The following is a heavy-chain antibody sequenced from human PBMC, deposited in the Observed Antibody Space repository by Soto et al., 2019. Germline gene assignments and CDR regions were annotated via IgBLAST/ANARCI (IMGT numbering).Heavy chain of an antibody. D-gene: IGHD4-17*01. J-gene: IGHJ5*02. CDR1: GGTFSSYT. CDR2: IIPILGIA. Sequence: QVQLVQSGAEVKKPGSSVKVSCKASGGTFSSYTISWVRQAPGQGLEWMGRIIPILGIANSAQKFQGRVTITADKSTSTAYMEMSSLRSEDTAVYYCARVGWTVTTGWFDPWGQGTLVTVSS. V-gene: IGHV1-69*02. CDR3: ARVGWTVTTGWFDP.